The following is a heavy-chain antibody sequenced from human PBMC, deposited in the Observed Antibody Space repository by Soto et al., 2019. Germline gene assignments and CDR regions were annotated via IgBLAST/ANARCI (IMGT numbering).Heavy chain of an antibody. CDR1: GFTFSSYW. Sequence: GGSLRLSCAASGFTFSSYWMHWVRQAPGKGLVWVSRINSDGSSTSYADSVKGRFTISRDNAKNTLYLQMNSLRAEDTAVYYCATGLGGIVATITYYFDYWGQGTLVTVSS. V-gene: IGHV3-74*01. CDR2: INSDGSST. D-gene: IGHD5-12*01. J-gene: IGHJ4*02. CDR3: ATGLGGIVATITYYFDY.